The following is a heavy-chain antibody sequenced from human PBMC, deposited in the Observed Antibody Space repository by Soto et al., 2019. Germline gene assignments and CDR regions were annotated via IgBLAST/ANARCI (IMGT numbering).Heavy chain of an antibody. CDR2: INPNSGGT. CDR3: ARGHRWLQLRGYFDY. Sequence: ASVKVSCKASGYTFTSYDINWVRQATGQGLEWMGWINPNSGGTNYAQKFQGWVTMTRDTSISTAYMELSRLRSDDTAVYYCARGHRWLQLRGYFDYWGQGTLVTVSS. J-gene: IGHJ4*02. CDR1: GYTFTSYD. V-gene: IGHV1-2*04. D-gene: IGHD5-12*01.